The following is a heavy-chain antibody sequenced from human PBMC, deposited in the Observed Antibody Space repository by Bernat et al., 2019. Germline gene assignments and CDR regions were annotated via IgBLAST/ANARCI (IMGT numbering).Heavy chain of an antibody. J-gene: IGHJ3*02. D-gene: IGHD1-14*01. V-gene: IGHV1-18*01. CDR3: ARDGGIFTDAFDI. Sequence: QVQLVQSGAEVKKPGASVKVSCKASGYTFTSYGISWVRQAPGQGLVWMGWISAYNGNTNYAQKFQGWVTMTRDTSISTAYMELSRLRSDDTAVYYCARDGGIFTDAFDIWGQGTMVTVSS. CDR1: GYTFTSYG. CDR2: ISAYNGNT.